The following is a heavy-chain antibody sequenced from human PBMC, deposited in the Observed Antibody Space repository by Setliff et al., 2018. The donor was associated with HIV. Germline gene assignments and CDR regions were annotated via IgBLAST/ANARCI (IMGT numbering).Heavy chain of an antibody. CDR1: GYTFTSSG. D-gene: IGHD4-4*01. V-gene: IGHV1-18*04. CDR2: ISAYNGNT. J-gene: IGHJ6*03. CDR3: ATDKGTTLSSYYYYYMDV. Sequence: ASVKVSCKASGYTFTSSGISWVRQAPGQGLEWMGWISAYNGNTNYAQKLQGRVTMTTDTSTRTAYMELRSLRSDDTAVYYCATDKGTTLSSYYYYYMDVWGKGTTVTVSS.